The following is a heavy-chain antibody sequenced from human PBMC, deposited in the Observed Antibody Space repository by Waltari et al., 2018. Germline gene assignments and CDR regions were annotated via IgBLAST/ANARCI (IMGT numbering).Heavy chain of an antibody. CDR1: GDSMSENYW. J-gene: IGHJ4*02. Sequence: QLQLQQSGPGLVKPSESLSLTCGVYGDSMSENYWRSWVRQSPEKGLEWIGQIHRSGRTYYNPSLESRVRVSMDTSNNKFFLKLSSAIAADTAVYYCARDRGRGLYFDSWGQGTLVTVSP. CDR3: ARDRGRGLYFDS. V-gene: IGHV4-4*02. CDR2: IHRSGRT. D-gene: IGHD2-15*01.